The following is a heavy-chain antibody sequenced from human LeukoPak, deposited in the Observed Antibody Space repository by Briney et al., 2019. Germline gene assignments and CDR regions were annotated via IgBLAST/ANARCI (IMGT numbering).Heavy chain of an antibody. CDR1: GGSISSSNW. CDR3: ARGGAVERYCSSTSCYWVDAFDI. D-gene: IGHD2-2*01. Sequence: SGTLSLTCAVSGGSISSSNWWSWVRQPPGKGLEWIGEIFQSGSTNYSPSFQGHVTISADKSISTAYLQWSSLKASDTAMYYCARGGAVERYCSSTSCYWVDAFDIWGQGTMVTVSS. J-gene: IGHJ3*02. CDR2: IFQSGST. V-gene: IGHV4-4*02.